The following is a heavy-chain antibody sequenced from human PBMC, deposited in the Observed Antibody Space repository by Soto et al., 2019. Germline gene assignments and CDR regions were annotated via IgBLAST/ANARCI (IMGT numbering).Heavy chain of an antibody. CDR1: GASIRSTDYY. Sequence: SETLSLTCTVSGASIRSTDYYWSWVRQAPGKGLEWIGYVYYTGSTYYNPSLMSRLTISVDTSKNQFSLKLTSVTAAETAVYYCVRTAREGAVAPHWFDRWGEGTQVTVSS. D-gene: IGHD2-21*02. CDR2: VYYTGST. J-gene: IGHJ5*02. CDR3: VRTAREGAVAPHWFDR. V-gene: IGHV4-30-4*01.